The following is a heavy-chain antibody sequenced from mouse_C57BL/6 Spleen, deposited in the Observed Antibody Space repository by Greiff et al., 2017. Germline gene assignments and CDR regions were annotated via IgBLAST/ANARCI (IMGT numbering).Heavy chain of an antibody. Sequence: EVQLQQSGPELVKPGASVKIPCKASGYTFTDYNMDWVKQSHGKSLEWIGDINPNNGGTIYNQKFKGKATLTVDKSSSTADMELRSLTSEDTAVYYCARGATAQAPYAMDDWGQGTSVTVSS. CDR1: GYTFTDYN. D-gene: IGHD3-2*02. CDR2: INPNNGGT. CDR3: ARGATAQAPYAMDD. J-gene: IGHJ4*01. V-gene: IGHV1-18*01.